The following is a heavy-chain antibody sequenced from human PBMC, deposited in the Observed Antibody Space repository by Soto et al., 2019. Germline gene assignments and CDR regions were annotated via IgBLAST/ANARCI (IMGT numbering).Heavy chain of an antibody. V-gene: IGHV3-74*01. CDR3: ARVNVIYYDGKARAIFDI. J-gene: IGHJ3*02. CDR1: GFTFSSYW. D-gene: IGHD3-22*01. Sequence: PGGSLRLSCAASGFTFSSYWMHWVLQAPWKGLVWVSRINSDGSSTSYADSVKGRFTISRDNAKNTLYLQMNSLRAEDTAVHYCARVNVIYYDGKARAIFDIWGQGTMVTVSS. CDR2: INSDGSST.